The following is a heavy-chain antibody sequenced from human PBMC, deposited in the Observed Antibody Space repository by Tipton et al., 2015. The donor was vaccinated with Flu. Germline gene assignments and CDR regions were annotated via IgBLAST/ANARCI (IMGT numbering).Heavy chain of an antibody. CDR2: IGQDGSKM. J-gene: IGHJ4*02. D-gene: IGHD3-9*01. CDR3: TRVTGAYDTSDY. V-gene: IGHV3-7*03. Sequence: QLVQSGGGLVQPGGSLRLSCAASRFTFSNYWLHWVRQAPGRGLEWVANIGQDGSKMYYVDSVEGRFTISRDNAKKSLYLQMNRLRAEDTAVYYCTRVTGAYDTSDYWGQGTLVTVSS. CDR1: RFTFSNYW.